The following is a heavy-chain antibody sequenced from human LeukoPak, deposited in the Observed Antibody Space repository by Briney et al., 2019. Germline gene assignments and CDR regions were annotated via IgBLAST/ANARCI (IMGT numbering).Heavy chain of an antibody. CDR1: GFTFSNHG. Sequence: GGSLRLSCAASGFTFSNHGMHWVRQAPGKGLEWVAAISYDGSNRYYADSVKGRFTISRDNSKNTLYLQMNSLRVEDTAVYYCAKNDEDQWLRSAFDIWGQGTMVTVSS. CDR3: AKNDEDQWLRSAFDI. J-gene: IGHJ3*02. CDR2: ISYDGSNR. D-gene: IGHD6-19*01. V-gene: IGHV3-30*18.